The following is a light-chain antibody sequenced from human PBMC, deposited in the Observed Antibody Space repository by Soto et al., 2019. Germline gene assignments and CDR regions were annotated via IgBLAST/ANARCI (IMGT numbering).Light chain of an antibody. Sequence: QSVLTQPPSASGTPGQRVTISCSGSSSNIESNTMSWYQQLPGTAPKLLIYSDNQRPSGIPDRFSGSKSGTSASLAISGLQSDDDADYYCAVWDDDLNGPVFGGGTQLTVL. V-gene: IGLV1-44*01. CDR2: SDN. CDR1: SSNIESNT. J-gene: IGLJ7*01. CDR3: AVWDDDLNGPV.